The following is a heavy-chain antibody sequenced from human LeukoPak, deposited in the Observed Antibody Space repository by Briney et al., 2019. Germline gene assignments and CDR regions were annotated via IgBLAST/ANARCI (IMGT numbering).Heavy chain of an antibody. D-gene: IGHD2-2*01. CDR3: ARNTNIVVPAAISGTPDSYWYFDL. Sequence: GASVKVSCKASGYTFTGYYMHWVRQAPGQGLEWMGWINPNSGGTNYAQKFQGRATMTRYTSIRTAYMELSRLRSDDPAVYYCARNTNIVVPAAISGTPDSYWYFDLWGRGTLVTVSS. CDR2: INPNSGGT. CDR1: GYTFTGYY. J-gene: IGHJ2*01. V-gene: IGHV1-2*02.